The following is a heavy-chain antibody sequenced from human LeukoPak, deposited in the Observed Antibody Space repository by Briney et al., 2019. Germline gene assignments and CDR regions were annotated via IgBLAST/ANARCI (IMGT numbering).Heavy chain of an antibody. CDR2: ITNDGSST. J-gene: IGHJ4*02. Sequence: GGSLRLSCAASGLTFSSHWMHWVRQAPGKGLVWVSRITNDGSSTTYADSVKGRFTISRDNAKNSLYLQMNSLRAEDTAVYYCAREVVGASSGDYWGQGTLVTVSS. D-gene: IGHD1-26*01. CDR3: AREVVGASSGDY. V-gene: IGHV3-74*01. CDR1: GLTFSSHW.